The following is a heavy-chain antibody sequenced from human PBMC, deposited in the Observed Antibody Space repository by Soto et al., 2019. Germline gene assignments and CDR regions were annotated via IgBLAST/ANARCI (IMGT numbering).Heavy chain of an antibody. V-gene: IGHV3-48*02. J-gene: IGHJ6*02. CDR1: GFTFSSYS. CDR3: ARIYRGESEAAAGLYGMDV. Sequence: EVQLVESGGGLVQPGGSLRLSCAASGFTFSSYSMNWVRQAPGKGLEWVSYISSSSSTIYYADSVKGRFTISRDNAKNSLYLQMNRLRDEDTAVYYCARIYRGESEAAAGLYGMDVWGQGTTVTVCS. CDR2: ISSSSSTI. D-gene: IGHD6-13*01.